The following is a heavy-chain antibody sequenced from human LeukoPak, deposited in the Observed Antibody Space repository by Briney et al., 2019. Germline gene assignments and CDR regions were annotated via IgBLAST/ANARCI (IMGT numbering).Heavy chain of an antibody. V-gene: IGHV3-11*04. CDR2: ISNSGSSI. CDR3: GRGHWGLDY. Sequence: PGGSLRLSCAASGFTFSESYMTWIRQAPGKGLEWVSYISNSGSSIYYADSVKGRFTTSRDNAKSSLYLQMNSLRAEDTAVYYCGRGHWGLDYWGQGALVTVSS. D-gene: IGHD7-27*01. CDR1: GFTFSESY. J-gene: IGHJ4*02.